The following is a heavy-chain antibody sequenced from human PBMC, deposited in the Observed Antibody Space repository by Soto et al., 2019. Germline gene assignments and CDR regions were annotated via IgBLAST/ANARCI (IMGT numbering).Heavy chain of an antibody. Sequence: EVQLVESGGGLVQPGGSLRLSCAASGFTFSNYWMYWVRQAPGKGLEWVSRINSDGSVSSHADSVRCRLTISRDNVKNTLYLHMDSMRAEDTAVYCCARGDCVGGTCYALAGSFYYYMDVWGKGTTVTVFS. CDR3: ARGDCVGGTCYALAGSFYYYMDV. J-gene: IGHJ6*03. CDR1: GFTFSNYW. V-gene: IGHV3-74*02. CDR2: INSDGSVS. D-gene: IGHD2-15*01.